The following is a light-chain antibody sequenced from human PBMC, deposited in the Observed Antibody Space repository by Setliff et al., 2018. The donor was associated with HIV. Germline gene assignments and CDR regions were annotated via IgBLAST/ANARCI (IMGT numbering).Light chain of an antibody. J-gene: IGLJ1*01. CDR2: EVT. CDR3: CSYVGGYF. CDR1: SSDVGRYNT. Sequence: QSVLTQPASVSGSPGQSITISCTGTSSDVGRYNTVSWYQQHPGKAPKLMIYEVTKRPSGISDRFSASKSGNTASLTISGIQAEDEADYYCCSYVGGYFFGTGTKVTV. V-gene: IGLV2-23*02.